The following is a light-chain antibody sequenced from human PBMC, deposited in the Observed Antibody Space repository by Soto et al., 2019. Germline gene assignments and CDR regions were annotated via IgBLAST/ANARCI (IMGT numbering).Light chain of an antibody. J-gene: IGKJ5*01. CDR2: KVS. CDR3: MQTTHWPYT. Sequence: DIVMTQTPLSSPVTLGQPASISCRSSQSLVHSSGNTYLNWFLQRPGQSPRRLIYKVSTRDSGVPDRFSGSGSDTDFTLNISRVEAEDVGIYYCMQTTHWPYTFGQGTRLEIK. CDR1: QSLVHSSGNTY. V-gene: IGKV2-30*02.